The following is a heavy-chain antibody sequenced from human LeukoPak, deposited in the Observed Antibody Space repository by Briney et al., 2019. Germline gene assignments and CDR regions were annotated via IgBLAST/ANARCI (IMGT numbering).Heavy chain of an antibody. V-gene: IGHV1-46*01. J-gene: IGHJ4*02. Sequence: ASVKVSCKASGYTFTSYGISWVRQAPGQGLEWMGIINPSGGSTSYAQKFQGRVTMTRDTSTSTVYMELSSLRSEDTAVYYCAREGRNIAARPLFDYWGQGTLVTVSS. CDR3: AREGRNIAARPLFDY. D-gene: IGHD6-6*01. CDR2: INPSGGST. CDR1: GYTFTSYG.